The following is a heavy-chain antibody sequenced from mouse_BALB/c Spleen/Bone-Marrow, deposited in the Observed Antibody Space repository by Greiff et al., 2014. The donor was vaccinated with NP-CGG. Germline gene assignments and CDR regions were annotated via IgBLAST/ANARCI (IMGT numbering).Heavy chain of an antibody. J-gene: IGHJ4*01. CDR1: GFTFSSYA. CDR2: ISSGGSYT. D-gene: IGHD2-2*01. V-gene: IGHV5-6-4*01. Sequence: EVQLQQSGGGLVKPGGSLKLSCAASGFTFSSYAMSWVRQTPEKRLEWVATISSGGSYTYYPDSVKGRFTISRDSAKNTLYLQMSSLKSEDTATYYCTKICYGYDSGYYYAMDYWGQGTSVTVSS. CDR3: TKICYGYDSGYYYAMDY.